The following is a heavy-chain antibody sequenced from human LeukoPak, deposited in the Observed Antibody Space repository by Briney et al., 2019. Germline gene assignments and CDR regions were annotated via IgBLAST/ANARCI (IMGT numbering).Heavy chain of an antibody. Sequence: GGSLRLSCAASGFTFSSYSMNWVRQAPGKGLEWVSSISSSSSYIYYADSVKGRFTISRDNSKNTLYLQMNSLRAEDTAVYYCARGQWELPTYYYYMDVWGKGTTVTVSS. CDR2: ISSSSSYI. J-gene: IGHJ6*03. V-gene: IGHV3-21*04. CDR1: GFTFSSYS. CDR3: ARGQWELPTYYYYMDV. D-gene: IGHD1-26*01.